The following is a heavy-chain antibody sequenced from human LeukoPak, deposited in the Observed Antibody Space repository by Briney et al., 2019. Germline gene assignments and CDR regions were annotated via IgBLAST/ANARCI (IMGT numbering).Heavy chain of an antibody. CDR2: INSEGSTI. CDR1: GFTFSNNW. CDR3: ARGGVPAAFDY. J-gene: IGHJ4*02. V-gene: IGHV3-74*01. Sequence: PGGSLRLSCAASGFTFSNNWMHWVRQAPGKGLVWVSRINSEGSTISYADSVKGRFTISRDNAKNTLYLQMNSLRAEDTAVYYCARGGVPAAFDYCGQGTLVTVS. D-gene: IGHD2-2*01.